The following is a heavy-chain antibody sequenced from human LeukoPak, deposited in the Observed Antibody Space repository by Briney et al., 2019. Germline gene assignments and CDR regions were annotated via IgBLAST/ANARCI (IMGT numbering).Heavy chain of an antibody. CDR1: GFTFSNYW. V-gene: IGHV3-7*03. CDR3: ARDWGGMDV. J-gene: IGHJ6*04. D-gene: IGHD3-16*01. Sequence: GGSLRLSCTASGFTFSNYWMSWVRQAPGKGLEWVATIKKDGSEIFYVDSVKGRFTISRDNAENSLFLQMNSLRAEDTASYYCARDWGGMDVWAKGTTVTVSS. CDR2: IKKDGSEI.